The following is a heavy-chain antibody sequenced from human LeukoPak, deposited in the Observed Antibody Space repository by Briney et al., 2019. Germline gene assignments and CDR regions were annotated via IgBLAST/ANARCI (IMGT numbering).Heavy chain of an antibody. CDR2: IYSAGNT. CDR1: GLTVSSNY. V-gene: IGHV3-53*04. Sequence: GGSLRLTCVASGLTVSSNYMSWIRQAPGKGLEWISVIYSAGNTYYAPSVKGRFTISIHTSKNPLYLQMNTLSAEDTAVYYCAGGGTPGYSSDRIDYWGQGTLVTVSS. D-gene: IGHD6-19*01. CDR3: AGGGTPGYSSDRIDY. J-gene: IGHJ4*02.